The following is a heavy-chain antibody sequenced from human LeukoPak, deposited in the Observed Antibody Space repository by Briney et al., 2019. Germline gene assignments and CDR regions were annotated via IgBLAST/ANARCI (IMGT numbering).Heavy chain of an antibody. CDR2: INHSGST. V-gene: IGHV4-34*01. D-gene: IGHD2-2*02. CDR1: GGSFSGYY. CDR3: ARVPFRYCSSTSCYTANYYYYGMDV. J-gene: IGHJ6*02. Sequence: SETLSLTCAVYGGSFSGYYWSWIRQPPGKGLEWIGEINHSGSTNYNPSLKSRVTISVDTSKNQFSLKLSSVTAADTAVYCCARVPFRYCSSTSCYTANYYYYGMDVWGQGTTVTVSS.